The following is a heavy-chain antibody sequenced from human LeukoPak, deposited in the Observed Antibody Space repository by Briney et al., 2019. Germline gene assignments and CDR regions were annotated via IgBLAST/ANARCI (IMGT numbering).Heavy chain of an antibody. J-gene: IGHJ3*02. D-gene: IGHD3-10*01. CDR2: IIPILGIA. CDR1: GGTFSSYA. CDR3: ARTMVRGVKFALHDAFDI. V-gene: IGHV1-69*04. Sequence: SVKVSCKASGGTFSSYAISWVRQAPGQGLEWMGRIIPILGIANYAQKFQGRVTITADKSTGTAYMELRSLRSDDTAVYYCARTMVRGVKFALHDAFDIWGQGTMVTVSS.